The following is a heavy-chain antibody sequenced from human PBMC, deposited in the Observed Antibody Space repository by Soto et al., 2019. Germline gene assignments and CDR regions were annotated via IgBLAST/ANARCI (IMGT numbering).Heavy chain of an antibody. CDR3: ARGGYDYVWGRTAGYYGMDV. CDR2: IYYSGST. Sequence: SQTLSLTCTVSGGSISSYYWSWIRQPPGKGLEWIGYIYYSGSTNYNPSLKSRVTISVDTSKNQFSLKLSSVTAADTAVYYCARGGYDYVWGRTAGYYGMDVWGQGTTVTVSS. D-gene: IGHD3-16*01. J-gene: IGHJ6*02. CDR1: GGSISSYY. V-gene: IGHV4-59*01.